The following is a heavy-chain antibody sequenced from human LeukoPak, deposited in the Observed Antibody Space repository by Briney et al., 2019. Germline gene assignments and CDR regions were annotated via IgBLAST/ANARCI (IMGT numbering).Heavy chain of an antibody. CDR2: IKRDGSVT. V-gene: IGHV3-7*01. Sequence: PGGSLRLSCAASGFTLGNHWMSWVRQVPGKGLEWVANIKRDGSVTNYVDSVKGRFTISRDNAKNSVSLQLNNLRAEDTALYYCARERSTFNYNRDDGRAYIMEYWGQGTLVTVSS. D-gene: IGHD3-16*01. CDR1: GFTLGNHW. J-gene: IGHJ4*02. CDR3: ARERSTFNYNRDDGRAYIMEY.